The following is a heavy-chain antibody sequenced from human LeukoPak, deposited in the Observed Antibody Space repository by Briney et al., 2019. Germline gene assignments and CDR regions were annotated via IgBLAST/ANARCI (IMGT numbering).Heavy chain of an antibody. CDR2: ISSSGGGT. J-gene: IGHJ4*02. CDR3: AREKAATGFFDY. V-gene: IGHV3-23*01. D-gene: IGHD6-13*01. Sequence: GGSLRLSCAASGFTFSSYAMSWVRQTPGKGLEWVSAISSSGGGTHYADSAKGRFTISRDNSKNTLYLQMNSLRAEDTALYYCAREKAATGFFDYWGQGTLVTVSS. CDR1: GFTFSSYA.